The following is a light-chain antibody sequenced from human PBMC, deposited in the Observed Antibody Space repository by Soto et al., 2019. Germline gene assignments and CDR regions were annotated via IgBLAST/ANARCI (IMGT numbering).Light chain of an antibody. V-gene: IGLV1-40*01. Sequence: QSVLTQPPSVSEAPGQRVTISCTGTSSDIGAGYDVHWYQQLPGAAPKLLIYSNAIRPSGVPDRFSAFKSGTSASLAITGLRAEDEADYYCQSYDSSLTTYVFGTGTKVTVL. CDR3: QSYDSSLTTYV. CDR2: SNA. CDR1: SSDIGAGYD. J-gene: IGLJ1*01.